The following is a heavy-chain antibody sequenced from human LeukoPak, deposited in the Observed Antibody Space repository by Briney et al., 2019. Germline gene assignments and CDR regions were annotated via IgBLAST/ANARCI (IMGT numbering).Heavy chain of an antibody. V-gene: IGHV3-30*18. D-gene: IGHD6-13*01. Sequence: GGSLRLSCAASGFTFSSYGMHWVRQAPGKGLEWVAVISYDGSNKYYADSVKGRFTISRDNSKNTLYLQMNSLRAEDTAVYYCAKWRYSSSWSWFDPWGQGTLVTVSS. CDR3: AKWRYSSSWSWFDP. CDR1: GFTFSSYG. CDR2: ISYDGSNK. J-gene: IGHJ5*02.